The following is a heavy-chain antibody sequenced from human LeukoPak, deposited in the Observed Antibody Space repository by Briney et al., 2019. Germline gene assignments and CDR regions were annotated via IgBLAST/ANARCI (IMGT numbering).Heavy chain of an antibody. Sequence: PGRSLRLSCAASGFTFSSYAMHWVRQAPGKGLEWVAVISYDGSNKYYADSVKGRFTISRDNSKNTLYLQMNSLRAEDTAMYYCAREYGDPSDYGMDVWGQGTTVTVSS. V-gene: IGHV3-30*04. D-gene: IGHD4-17*01. CDR1: GFTFSSYA. J-gene: IGHJ6*02. CDR2: ISYDGSNK. CDR3: AREYGDPSDYGMDV.